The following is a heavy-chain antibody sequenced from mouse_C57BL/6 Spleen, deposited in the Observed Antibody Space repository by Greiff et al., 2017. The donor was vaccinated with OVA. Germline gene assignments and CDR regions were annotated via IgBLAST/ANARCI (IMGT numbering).Heavy chain of an antibody. CDR2: INPSTGGT. Sequence: VQLKESGPELVKPGASVKISCKASGYSFTGYYMNWVKQSPEKSLEWIGEINPSTGGTTYNQKFKAKATLTVDKSSSTAYMQLKSLTSEDSAVYYCARRALNWDVGYFDYWGQGTTLTVSS. CDR3: ARRALNWDVGYFDY. CDR1: GYSFTGYY. D-gene: IGHD4-1*01. J-gene: IGHJ2*01. V-gene: IGHV1-42*01.